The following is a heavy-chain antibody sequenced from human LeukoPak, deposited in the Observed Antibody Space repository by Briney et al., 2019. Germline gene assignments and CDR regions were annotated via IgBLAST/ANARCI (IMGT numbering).Heavy chain of an antibody. CDR1: GGPFSDYY. CDR2: INHRGST. J-gene: IGHJ3*02. V-gene: IGHV4-34*01. D-gene: IGHD6-19*01. Sequence: SETLSLTCAVYGGPFSDYYWTWIRQPPGKGLEWIGEINHRGSTHYNPSLKSRVTISVDTSKKQFSLKLSSVTAADTAVYYCADYSTGFDIWGQGTVVTVSS. CDR3: ADYSTGFDI.